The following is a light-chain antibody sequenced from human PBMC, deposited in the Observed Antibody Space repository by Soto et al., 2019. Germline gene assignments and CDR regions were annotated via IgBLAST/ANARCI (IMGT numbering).Light chain of an antibody. CDR2: KAS. CDR1: QTISSW. Sequence: DIQMTQSPSSLSASVGDRVTITCRASQTISSWLAWYQQKPGKAPKLLIYKASTLKSGVPSRFSGSGSGTEFTLTISSLQPDDFATYYCQHYNSYSDAVGQGTKVDIK. CDR3: QHYNSYSDA. J-gene: IGKJ1*01. V-gene: IGKV1-5*03.